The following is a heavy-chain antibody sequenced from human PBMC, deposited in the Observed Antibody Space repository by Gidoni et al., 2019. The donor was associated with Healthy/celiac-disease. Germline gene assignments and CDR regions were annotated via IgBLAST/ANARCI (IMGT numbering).Heavy chain of an antibody. V-gene: IGHV3-30*18. D-gene: IGHD3-10*01. CDR3: AKLIADYYGSGSYSNLRNFDY. CDR1: GFTFSSYG. CDR2: ISYDGSNK. Sequence: QVQLVESGGGVVQPGRSLRLSCAASGFTFSSYGMHWVRQAPGKGLEVVAVISYDGSNKYYADAVKGRFTISRDNSKNTLYLQMNSRRAEDTAVYYCAKLIADYYGSGSYSNLRNFDYWGQGTLVTVSS. J-gene: IGHJ4*02.